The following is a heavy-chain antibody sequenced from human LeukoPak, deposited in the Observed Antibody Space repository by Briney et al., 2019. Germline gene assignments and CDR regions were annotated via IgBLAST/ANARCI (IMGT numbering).Heavy chain of an antibody. V-gene: IGHV3-21*01. Sequence: GGSLRLSCAASGFTFSSYSMNWVRQAPGKGLEWVSSISSSSSYIYYADSVKGRFTISRDNAKNSLYLQMNSLRAEDTAVYYCATVTTAPYYYYGMDVWGQGTTVTVSS. CDR1: GFTFSSYS. J-gene: IGHJ6*02. D-gene: IGHD4-11*01. CDR3: ATVTTAPYYYYGMDV. CDR2: ISSSSSYI.